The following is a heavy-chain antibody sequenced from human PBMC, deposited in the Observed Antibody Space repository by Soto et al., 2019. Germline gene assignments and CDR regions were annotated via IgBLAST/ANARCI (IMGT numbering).Heavy chain of an antibody. V-gene: IGHV5-51*01. CDR2: IYPGDSDT. D-gene: IGHD6-13*01. Sequence: GESLKISCKGSGYSFTSYWIGWVRQMPGKGLEWMGIIYPGDSDTRYSPSFQGQVTISADKSISTAYLQWSSLKASDTAMYYCARQVAAAGPSRGHYYYYGMDVWGQGTTVTVSS. J-gene: IGHJ6*02. CDR1: GYSFTSYW. CDR3: ARQVAAAGPSRGHYYYYGMDV.